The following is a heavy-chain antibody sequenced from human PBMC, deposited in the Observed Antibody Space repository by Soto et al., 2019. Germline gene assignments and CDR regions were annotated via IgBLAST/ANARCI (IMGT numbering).Heavy chain of an antibody. CDR3: ERNMKWELYQYNWLDT. Sequence: SETLSLTCTVSGGSISSNNYYWGWIRQPPGKGLEWIGSMYYSGSTYYNPSLKSRVTISVDTSKNQFSLKLSSVTAADTAVYYCERNMKWELYQYNWLDTWGQGTLVTVSS. D-gene: IGHD1-26*01. V-gene: IGHV4-39*01. J-gene: IGHJ5*02. CDR1: GGSISSNNYY. CDR2: MYYSGST.